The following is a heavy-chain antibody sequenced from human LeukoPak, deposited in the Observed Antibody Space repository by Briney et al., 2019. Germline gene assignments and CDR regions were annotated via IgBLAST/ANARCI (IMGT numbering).Heavy chain of an antibody. CDR2: IYHSGST. CDR1: GYSISSGYY. J-gene: IGHJ5*02. Sequence: PSETLSLTCTVSGYSISSGYYWGWIRQPPGKGLEWIGSIYHSGSTYYNPSLKSRVTISVDTSKNQFSLKLSSVTAADTAVYYCARDTTSWFDPWGQGTLVTVSS. D-gene: IGHD4-17*01. CDR3: ARDTTSWFDP. V-gene: IGHV4-38-2*02.